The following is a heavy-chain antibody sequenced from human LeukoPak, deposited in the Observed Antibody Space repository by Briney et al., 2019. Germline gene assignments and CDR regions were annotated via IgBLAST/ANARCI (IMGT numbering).Heavy chain of an antibody. J-gene: IGHJ1*01. V-gene: IGHV1-69*06. D-gene: IGHD2-21*02. CDR2: IIPIFGTA. Sequence: ASVKVSCKASGGTFSSYAISWVRQAPGQGLEWMGGIIPIFGTANYAQKFQGRVTITADKSTSTAYMELSSLRSEDTAVYYCARGPFCGGDCPYQYFQHWGQGTLVTVSS. CDR3: ARGPFCGGDCPYQYFQH. CDR1: GGTFSSYA.